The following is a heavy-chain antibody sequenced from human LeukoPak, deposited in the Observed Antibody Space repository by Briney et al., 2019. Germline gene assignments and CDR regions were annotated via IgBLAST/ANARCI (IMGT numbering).Heavy chain of an antibody. Sequence: GGSLRLSCAASGFTFRDFGMHWVRQAPGKGLEWVAFIRNDGSKDYYPDSVKGRFTISRDNSRTTLYLQMHSLRVEDTAVYYCVKGGSSSHNWSDPWGQGILVTVSS. CDR3: VKGGSSSHNWSDP. CDR1: GFTFRDFG. J-gene: IGHJ5*02. D-gene: IGHD6-13*01. CDR2: IRNDGSKD. V-gene: IGHV3-30*02.